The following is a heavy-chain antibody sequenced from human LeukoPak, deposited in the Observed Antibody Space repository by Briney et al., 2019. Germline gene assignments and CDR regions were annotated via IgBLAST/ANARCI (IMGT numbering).Heavy chain of an antibody. Sequence: GGSLRLSCAAFGFTLSDQYMDCVRQAPGKGLEWVGRATNKANSYTTENAASVKGRFTISRDDSKNSLFLQMNSLKTEDTAIYYCTRGRGGAFDLWGQGTLVTVFS. CDR1: GFTLSDQY. J-gene: IGHJ4*02. CDR2: ATNKANSYTT. V-gene: IGHV3-72*01. CDR3: TRGRGGAFDL. D-gene: IGHD4/OR15-4a*01.